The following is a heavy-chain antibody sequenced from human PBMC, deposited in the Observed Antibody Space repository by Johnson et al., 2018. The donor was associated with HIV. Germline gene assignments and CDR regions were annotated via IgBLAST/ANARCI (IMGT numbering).Heavy chain of an antibody. CDR2: ISYDGSNK. Sequence: QVQLVESGGGLVQPGGSLRLSCAASGFTFSSYAMHWVRQAPGKGLEWVAVISYDGSNKYYAASVKGRFTISRDNSKNTLYLQMNSLRAEDTAVYYCARGGYYYDSYDAFDIWGQGTMVTVSS. V-gene: IGHV3-30-3*01. CDR1: GFTFSSYA. CDR3: ARGGYYYDSYDAFDI. D-gene: IGHD3-22*01. J-gene: IGHJ3*02.